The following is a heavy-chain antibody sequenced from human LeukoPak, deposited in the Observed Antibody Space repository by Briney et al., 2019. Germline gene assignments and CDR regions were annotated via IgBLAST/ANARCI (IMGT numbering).Heavy chain of an antibody. Sequence: SETLSLTCAVYGGSFSGNYWTLIRQTPGRGLEWIGESSPTGDITGYNPSLKGRATISVDSSKNQFSLKLTSVTAANTGVYYCARVPDFIARPCDSWGPGTLVTVSS. CDR2: SSPTGDIT. CDR1: GGSFSGNY. CDR3: ARVPDFIARPCDS. D-gene: IGHD2-21*01. J-gene: IGHJ4*02. V-gene: IGHV4-34*01.